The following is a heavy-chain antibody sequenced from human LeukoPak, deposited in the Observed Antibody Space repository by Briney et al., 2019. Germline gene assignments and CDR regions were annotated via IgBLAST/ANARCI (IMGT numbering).Heavy chain of an antibody. V-gene: IGHV4-34*01. CDR1: GGPFSGYF. CDR2: IHNSGTT. CDR3: ARRYYYNLGSFPFDF. D-gene: IGHD3-10*01. J-gene: IGHJ4*02. Sequence: SETLSLTCAVSGGPFSGYFWSWIRQSSGRGLEWIGEIHNSGTTNYNPSLNSRVTISEDTSKNQFYLNLRSVTAPDTAVYYCARRYYYNLGSFPFDFWGQGTLVTVSS.